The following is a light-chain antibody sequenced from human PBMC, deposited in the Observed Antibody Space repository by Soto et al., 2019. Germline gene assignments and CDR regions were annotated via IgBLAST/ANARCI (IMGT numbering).Light chain of an antibody. CDR1: SSDVGGHNY. J-gene: IGLJ1*01. V-gene: IGLV2-8*01. Sequence: QSVLTQPPSASGSPGQSVAISCTGTSSDVGGHNYVSWYQQHPGKAPKLMIYEINKRPSGVPDRVSGSKSGNTSSLTVSGLQAEDEADYYCSAYAGSSNVLGTGTKVTVL. CDR3: SAYAGSSNV. CDR2: EIN.